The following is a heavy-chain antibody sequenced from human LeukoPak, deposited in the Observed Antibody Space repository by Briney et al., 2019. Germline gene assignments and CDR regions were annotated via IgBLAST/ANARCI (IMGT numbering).Heavy chain of an antibody. CDR1: GFTFSGYW. D-gene: IGHD4-11*01. CDR3: ARNSRYSFDI. CDR2: IKSDGSEK. J-gene: IGHJ3*02. V-gene: IGHV3-7*04. Sequence: GGSLRLSCTASGFTFSGYWMSWVRQAPGKGREWVAHIKSDGSEKYYVDSVKGRFTISRDNAKNSLYLPMNSLRAEDTAVYYCARNSRYSFDIWGQGTMVTVSS.